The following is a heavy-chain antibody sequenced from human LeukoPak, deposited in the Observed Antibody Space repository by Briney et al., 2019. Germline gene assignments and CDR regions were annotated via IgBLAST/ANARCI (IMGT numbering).Heavy chain of an antibody. CDR2: IDPFCHAT. CDR3: ARDNQGGGSGTPFDY. J-gene: IGHJ4*01. D-gene: IGHD3-10*01. CDR1: GNIFNTFY. V-gene: IGHV1-46*02. Sequence: ASVKVSCKAPGNIFNTFYMHWMRQAPGQGLEWVGVIDPFCHATHYAQKFQGRVTITTDKSTTTVYMELSSLRSEDTALYYCARDNQGGGSGTPFDYWVQGAMVAVSS.